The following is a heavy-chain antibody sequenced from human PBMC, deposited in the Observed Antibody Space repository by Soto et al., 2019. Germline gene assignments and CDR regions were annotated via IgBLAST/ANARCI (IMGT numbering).Heavy chain of an antibody. Sequence: SETLSLTCAVSGGSISSSNWWSWVRQPPGKGLEWIGEIYHSGSTNYNPSLKSRVTISVDKSKDQFSLKLSSVTAADTAVYYFARHFGNYGDWDFDFWGQGTLVTVSS. CDR3: ARHFGNYGDWDFDF. CDR2: IYHSGST. CDR1: GGSISSSNW. J-gene: IGHJ4*02. V-gene: IGHV4-4*02. D-gene: IGHD4-17*01.